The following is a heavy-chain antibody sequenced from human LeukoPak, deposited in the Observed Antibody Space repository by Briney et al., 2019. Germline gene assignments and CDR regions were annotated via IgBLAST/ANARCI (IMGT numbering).Heavy chain of an antibody. Sequence: PGGSLRLSCTASGFNFSTSWMSWVRQAPGKGLEWLANLKEDGGEKYYVDSVKGRFTISRDNARNSLYLQMNSLRAEDTAVYCCAREVHPEGYNYDLVLDYWGQGTLVTVSS. CDR1: GFNFSTSW. V-gene: IGHV3-7*01. CDR2: LKEDGGEK. D-gene: IGHD3-16*01. CDR3: AREVHPEGYNYDLVLDY. J-gene: IGHJ4*02.